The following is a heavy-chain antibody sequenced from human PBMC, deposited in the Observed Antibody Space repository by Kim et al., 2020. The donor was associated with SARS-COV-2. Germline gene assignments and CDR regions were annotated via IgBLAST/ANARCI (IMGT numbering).Heavy chain of an antibody. D-gene: IGHD5-12*01. Sequence: GGSLRLSCAASGFTFSSYGIHWVRQAPGKGLEWVALISYDGSNKYYADSVKGRFTISRDNSKNTLYLQMNSLRAEDTAVYFCANTYSVDDFGDDYYYGMDVWGQGTTVTVSS. V-gene: IGHV3-30*18. J-gene: IGHJ6*02. CDR3: ANTYSVDDFGDDYYYGMDV. CDR2: ISYDGSNK. CDR1: GFTFSSYG.